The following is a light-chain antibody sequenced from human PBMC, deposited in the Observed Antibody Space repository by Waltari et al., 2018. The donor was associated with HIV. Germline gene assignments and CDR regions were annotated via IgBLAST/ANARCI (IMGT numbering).Light chain of an antibody. J-gene: IGLJ3*02. CDR3: ATWDDRLNYWV. CDR2: PGN. V-gene: IGLV1-44*01. CDR1: TSNIGTNS. Sequence: QSVVTQPPSASGAPGQRVTISCSGSTSNIGTNSVSWYQQFPGTAPKLLIYPGNGRPPGVPDRFSGSKSGTSASLAISGLQSEDEADYYCATWDDRLNYWVFGGGTKLTVL.